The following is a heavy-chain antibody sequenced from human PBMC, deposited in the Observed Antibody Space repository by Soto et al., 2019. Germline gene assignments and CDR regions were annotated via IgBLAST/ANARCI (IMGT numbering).Heavy chain of an antibody. J-gene: IGHJ4*02. CDR2: ISGGGGDT. D-gene: IGHD6-13*01. CDR3: VRSFTWYSEADY. Sequence: EVHLLESGGGLVQPGGSLRLSCAASGFTFSTYAMSWVRQAPGKGLEWVSTISGGGGDTSYADSVRGRFTISRDNSKNTLYLQMNSLRAEDAAVYYCVRSFTWYSEADYWGQGTLVTVSS. V-gene: IGHV3-23*01. CDR1: GFTFSTYA.